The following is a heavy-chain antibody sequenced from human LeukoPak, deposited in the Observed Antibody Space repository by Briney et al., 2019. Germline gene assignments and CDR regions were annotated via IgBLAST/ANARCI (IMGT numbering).Heavy chain of an antibody. J-gene: IGHJ4*02. CDR3: ARLSGYSSGHYYSDY. V-gene: IGHV4-59*01. D-gene: IGHD3-22*01. CDR1: GGSISSDY. Sequence: PAETLSLTCTVSGGSISSDYWSWIRQPPGKGLEWIGYIYYRGSTNYNPSLKSRVTISVDTSKNQFSLKLSSVTAADTAVYYCARLSGYSSGHYYSDYWGQGTLVTVSS. CDR2: IYYRGST.